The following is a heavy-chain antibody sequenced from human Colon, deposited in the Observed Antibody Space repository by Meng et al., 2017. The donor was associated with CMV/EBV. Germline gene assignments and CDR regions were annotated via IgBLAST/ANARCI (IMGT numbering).Heavy chain of an antibody. V-gene: IGHV4-39*07. D-gene: IGHD2-15*01. CDR1: GGSISSSSYY. J-gene: IGHJ4*02. CDR2: IYYSGST. CDR3: ARNDIVVRPPAFYYFDS. Sequence: SETLSLTCTVSGGSISSSSYYWGWIRQPPGKGLEWIGSIYYSGSTYYNPSLKSRVTISVDTSNNQFSLKVNSVTAADTAVYYCARNDIVVRPPAFYYFDSWGQGTLVTVSS.